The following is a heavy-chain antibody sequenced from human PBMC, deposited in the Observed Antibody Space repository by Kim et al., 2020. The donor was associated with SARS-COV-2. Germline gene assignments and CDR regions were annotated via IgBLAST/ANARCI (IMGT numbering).Heavy chain of an antibody. Sequence: SETLSLTCAVYGGSFSGYYWSWIRQPPGKGLEWIGEINHSGSTNYNPSLKSRVTISVDTSKNQFSLKLSSVTAADTAVYYCAKAREARDAFDIWGQGTMVTVSS. V-gene: IGHV4-34*01. CDR1: GGSFSGYY. CDR3: AKAREARDAFDI. D-gene: IGHD6-6*01. CDR2: INHSGST. J-gene: IGHJ3*02.